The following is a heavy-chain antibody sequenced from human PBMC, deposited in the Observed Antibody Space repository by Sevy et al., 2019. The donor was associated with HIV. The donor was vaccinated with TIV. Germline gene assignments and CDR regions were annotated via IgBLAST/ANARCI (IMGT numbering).Heavy chain of an antibody. CDR3: ASLHFLERSPVAFNF. CDR2: IKQDGSVK. CDR1: GFTFSTYW. Sequence: GGSLRLSCAASGFTFSTYWMSWVRQAPGKGLEWVANIKQDGSVKFYVDSVKGRFTISRDNAKNSLYLQMNSLRAEDTAVYYCASLHFLERSPVAFNFWGQGTLVTVSS. J-gene: IGHJ4*02. V-gene: IGHV3-7*01. D-gene: IGHD3-3*01.